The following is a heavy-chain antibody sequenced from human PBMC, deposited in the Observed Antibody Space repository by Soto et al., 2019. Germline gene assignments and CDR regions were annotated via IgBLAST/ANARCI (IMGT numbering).Heavy chain of an antibody. D-gene: IGHD4-17*01. J-gene: IGHJ6*02. Sequence: QVQLVESGGGVVQPGRSLRLSCAASGFTFSSYAMHWVRQAPGKGLEWVAVISYDGSNKYYADSVKGRFTISRDNSKNTLYLQMNSLRAEDTAVYYCARERARLAASGYGDYYYGMDVWGQGTTVTVSS. CDR1: GFTFSSYA. CDR3: ARERARLAASGYGDYYYGMDV. CDR2: ISYDGSNK. V-gene: IGHV3-30-3*01.